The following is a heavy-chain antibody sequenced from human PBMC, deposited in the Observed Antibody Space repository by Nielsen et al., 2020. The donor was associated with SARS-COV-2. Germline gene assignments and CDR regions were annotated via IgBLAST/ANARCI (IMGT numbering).Heavy chain of an antibody. J-gene: IGHJ5*02. CDR3: ARSPLYYYGSGSYQNNWFDP. D-gene: IGHD3-10*01. V-gene: IGHV1-69*06. CDR1: GGTFSSYA. CDR2: IIPFFPTT. Sequence: SVKVSCKASGGTFSSYAISWVRQAPGQGLEWMGGIIPFFPTTNYAEKFQGRVTITADKSTSTAYMELSRLRSDDTAVYYCARSPLYYYGSGSYQNNWFDPWGQGTLVTVSS.